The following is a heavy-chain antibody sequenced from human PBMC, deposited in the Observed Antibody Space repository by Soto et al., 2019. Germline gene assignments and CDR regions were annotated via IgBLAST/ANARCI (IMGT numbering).Heavy chain of an antibody. V-gene: IGHV3-30*18. CDR1: GFTFSSYG. D-gene: IGHD6-25*01. CDR3: AKDRRPNYYYGMDV. J-gene: IGHJ6*02. CDR2: ISYDGSNK. Sequence: QVQLVESGGGVVQPGRSLRLSCAASGFTFSSYGMHWVRQAPGKGLEWVAVISYDGSNKYYADSVKGRFTISRDNSKNTLYLQMNSLRAEDTAVYYCAKDRRPNYYYGMDVWGQGTPVTVSS.